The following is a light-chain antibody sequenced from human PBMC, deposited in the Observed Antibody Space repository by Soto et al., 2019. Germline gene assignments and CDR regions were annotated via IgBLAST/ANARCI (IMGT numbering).Light chain of an antibody. J-gene: IGLJ1*01. CDR3: SSYTSSLYV. CDR2: NNS. V-gene: IGLV1-44*01. Sequence: QSVLTQPPSASGTPGQRVTISCSGSGSNIGSNTVNWYQQLPGTAPKLLIYNNSQRPSGVPDRFSGSKSGTSASLAISGLQSDIEADYYCSSYTSSLYVFGTGTKVTVL. CDR1: GSNIGSNT.